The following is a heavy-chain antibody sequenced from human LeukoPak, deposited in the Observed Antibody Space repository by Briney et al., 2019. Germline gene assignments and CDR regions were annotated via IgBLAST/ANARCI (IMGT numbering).Heavy chain of an antibody. V-gene: IGHV4-59*02. CDR3: ARGSGWFVY. CDR2: IYYSGST. Sequence: PSETLSLTGTGSGGSVDEYDWSWVRQPPGKGLEWIGYIYYSGSTNYNPSLKSRVTISVDTSKNQFSLKMSSVTAADTAVYYCARGSGWFVYWGQGTLVTVSS. CDR1: GGSVDEYD. J-gene: IGHJ5*01. D-gene: IGHD6-25*01.